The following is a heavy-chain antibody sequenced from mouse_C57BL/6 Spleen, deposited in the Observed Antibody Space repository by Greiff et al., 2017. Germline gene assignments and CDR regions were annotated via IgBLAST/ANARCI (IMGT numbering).Heavy chain of an antibody. D-gene: IGHD1-1*01. CDR2: IYSGNGYT. V-gene: IGHV1-58*01. J-gene: IGHJ4*01. CDR1: GYTFTSYG. Sequence: VQLQQSGAELVRPGSSVKMSCKTSGYTFTSYGINWVKQRPGQGLEWIGYIYSGNGYTEYNEKFKGKATLTSDTSSSTAYMQLSSLTSEDSAIYFCARRGYYGSEAMGYWGQGTSVTVSS. CDR3: ARRGYYGSEAMGY.